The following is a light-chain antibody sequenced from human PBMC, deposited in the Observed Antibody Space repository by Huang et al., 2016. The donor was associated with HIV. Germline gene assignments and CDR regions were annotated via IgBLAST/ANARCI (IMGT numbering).Light chain of an antibody. CDR1: QSVSSY. V-gene: IGKV3-11*01. CDR3: QQRSNWRT. J-gene: IGKJ5*01. Sequence: EIVLTQSPATLSLSPGERATLSCRASQSVSSYLAWYQQKPGQAPRLLIYDASHKATGTPARFSWSGSGTDFAPTISSLEPEDFAVYYCQQRSNWRTFGQGTRLEIK. CDR2: DAS.